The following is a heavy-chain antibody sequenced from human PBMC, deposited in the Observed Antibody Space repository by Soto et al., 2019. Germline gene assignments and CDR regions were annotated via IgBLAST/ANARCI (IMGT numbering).Heavy chain of an antibody. J-gene: IGHJ6*02. D-gene: IGHD3-3*01. CDR3: ARDERIFGVVFILNYYYGMDV. CDR1: GYTFTSYG. CDR2: ISAYNGNT. Sequence: ASVKVSCKASGYTFTSYGISWVRQAPGQGLEWMGWISAYNGNTNYAQKLQGRVTMTTDTSTSTAYMELRSLRSDDTAVYYCARDERIFGVVFILNYYYGMDVWGQGTTVTVYS. V-gene: IGHV1-18*01.